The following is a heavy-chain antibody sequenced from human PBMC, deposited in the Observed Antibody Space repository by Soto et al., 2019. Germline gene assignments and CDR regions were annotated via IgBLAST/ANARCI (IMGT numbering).Heavy chain of an antibody. Sequence: SETLSLTCTVSGASISGFYWSWIRKSAGKGLEWIGRIYATGTTDYNPSLKSRVMMSVDTSKKQFSMKLRSVTAADTAVYYCVRDGTKTLRDWFDPWGQGISVTVSS. CDR1: GASISGFY. J-gene: IGHJ5*02. D-gene: IGHD1-1*01. V-gene: IGHV4-4*07. CDR2: IYATGTT. CDR3: VRDGTKTLRDWFDP.